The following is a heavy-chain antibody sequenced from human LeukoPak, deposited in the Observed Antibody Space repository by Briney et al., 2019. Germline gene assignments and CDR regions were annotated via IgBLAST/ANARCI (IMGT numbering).Heavy chain of an antibody. CDR3: ARPAWPYSSGWYYFDY. D-gene: IGHD6-19*01. CDR1: GDSISSGSYY. Sequence: PSETLSLTCTVSGDSISSGSYYWSWIRQPAGKGLEWIGRIYTSESTNYNPSLKSRVTISADTSKNQFSLKLSSVTAADTAVYYCARPAWPYSSGWYYFDYWGQGTLVTVSS. CDR2: IYTSEST. V-gene: IGHV4-61*02. J-gene: IGHJ4*02.